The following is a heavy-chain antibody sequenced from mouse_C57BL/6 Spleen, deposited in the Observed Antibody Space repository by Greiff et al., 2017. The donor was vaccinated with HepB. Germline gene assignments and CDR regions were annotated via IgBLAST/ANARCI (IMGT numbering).Heavy chain of an antibody. CDR2: IDPSDSYT. D-gene: IGHD2-10*02. CDR3: AREGGLVD. CDR1: GYTFTSYW. Sequence: QVQLQQPGAELVRPGTSVKLSCKASGYTFTSYWMHWVKQRPGQGLEWIGVIDPSDSYTNYNQKFKGKATLTVDTSSSTAYMQLSSLTSEDSAVYYCAREGGLVDWGQGTTLTVSS. V-gene: IGHV1-59*01. J-gene: IGHJ2*01.